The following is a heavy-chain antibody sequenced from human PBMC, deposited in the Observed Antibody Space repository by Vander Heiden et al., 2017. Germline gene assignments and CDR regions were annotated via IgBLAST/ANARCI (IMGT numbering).Heavy chain of an antibody. D-gene: IGHD6-19*01. Sequence: VHLLESGVGLVPPGLALSLSCSASGFTFSSSTISLVRQAPGKGLECVSTISGSGGSTDYADSVKGRFTISRDNTKNTLYLQMNSLRAEDTAVDYCAKNEGYSSDWGQGTLITVSS. CDR1: GFTFSSST. J-gene: IGHJ4*02. V-gene: IGHV3-23*01. CDR2: ISGSGGST. CDR3: AKNEGYSSD.